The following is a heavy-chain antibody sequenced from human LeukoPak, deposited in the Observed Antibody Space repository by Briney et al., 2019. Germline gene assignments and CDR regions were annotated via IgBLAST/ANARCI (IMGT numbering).Heavy chain of an antibody. CDR2: MNPNSGNT. CDR1: GYTFTSYD. D-gene: IGHD6-13*01. Sequence: GASVKVSCKASGYTFTSYDINWVRQATGQGLEWMGWMNPNSGNTGYAQKFQGRVTMTRNTSISTAYMELRSLRSDDTAVYYCARRPYSSSWYYYMDVWGKGTTVTVSS. CDR3: ARRPYSSSWYYYMDV. J-gene: IGHJ6*03. V-gene: IGHV1-8*01.